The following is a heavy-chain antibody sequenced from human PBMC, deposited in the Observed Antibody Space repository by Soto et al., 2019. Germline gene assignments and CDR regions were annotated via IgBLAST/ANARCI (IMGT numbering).Heavy chain of an antibody. D-gene: IGHD3-3*01. J-gene: IGHJ5*02. V-gene: IGHV3-48*03. CDR1: GFTFSSYE. CDR2: ISSSGSTI. Sequence: GGSLRLSCAASGFTFSSYEMNWVRQAPGKGLEWVSYISSSGSTIYYADSVKGRFTISRDNAKNSLYLQMNSLRAEDTAVYYCARAGDFWRPEYNWFDPWGQGTLVTVSS. CDR3: ARAGDFWRPEYNWFDP.